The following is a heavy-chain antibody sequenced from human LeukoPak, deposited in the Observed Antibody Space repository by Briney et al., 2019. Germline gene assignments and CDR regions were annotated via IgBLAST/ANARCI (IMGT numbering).Heavy chain of an antibody. CDR1: GGSLSRYY. Sequence: PSETLSLTCTVSGGSLSRYYWSWIRQPPGKGLEWIGYIYYSGSTNYNPSLKSQVTISVDTSKNQFSLKLSSVTAADTSVYYCARRGGYCSSTSCYYYYGMDVWGQGTTVTVSS. V-gene: IGHV4-59*08. CDR2: IYYSGST. D-gene: IGHD2-2*01. CDR3: ARRGGYCSSTSCYYYYGMDV. J-gene: IGHJ6*02.